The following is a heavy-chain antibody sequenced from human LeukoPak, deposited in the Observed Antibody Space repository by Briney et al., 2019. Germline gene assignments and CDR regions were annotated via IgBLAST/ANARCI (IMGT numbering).Heavy chain of an antibody. D-gene: IGHD2-2*01. CDR3: ARGLGYCSSTSCHPRFDY. CDR1: GGSFSGYY. V-gene: IGHV4-34*01. J-gene: IGHJ4*02. Sequence: SETLSLTCAVYGGSFSGYYWSWIRQTPGKGLEWIGEINHSGSTNYNPSLKSRVTISVNTSKNQFSLKLSSVTAADTAVYYCARGLGYCSSTSCHPRFDYWGQGTLVTVSS. CDR2: INHSGST.